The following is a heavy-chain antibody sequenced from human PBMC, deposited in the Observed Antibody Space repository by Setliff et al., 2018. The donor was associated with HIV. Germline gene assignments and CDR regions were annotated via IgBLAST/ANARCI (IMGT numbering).Heavy chain of an antibody. J-gene: IGHJ4*02. Sequence: PSETLSLTCTVSGGSISSSSYYWGWIRQPPGKGLGWIGSIYYSGTTYYNPSLKSRVTISVDTSKNQFSLKLSSVTAADTAVYYCAGGPGTTSIDYWAQGTLVTVSS. CDR3: AGGPGTTSIDY. V-gene: IGHV4-39*01. CDR1: GGSISSSSYY. D-gene: IGHD1-26*01. CDR2: IYYSGTT.